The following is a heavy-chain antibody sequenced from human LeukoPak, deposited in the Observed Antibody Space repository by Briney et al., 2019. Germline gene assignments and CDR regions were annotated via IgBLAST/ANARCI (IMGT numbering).Heavy chain of an antibody. CDR1: GGSISSYY. J-gene: IGHJ5*02. CDR3: ARDRYCSGGSCYHWFDP. V-gene: IGHV4-59*01. D-gene: IGHD2-15*01. CDR2: IYYSGST. Sequence: PSETLSLTCTVSGGSISSYYWSWIRQPPGNGLEWIGYIYYSGSTNYNPSLKSRVTISVDTSKNQFSLKLSSVTAADTAVYYCARDRYCSGGSCYHWFDPWGQGTLVTVSS.